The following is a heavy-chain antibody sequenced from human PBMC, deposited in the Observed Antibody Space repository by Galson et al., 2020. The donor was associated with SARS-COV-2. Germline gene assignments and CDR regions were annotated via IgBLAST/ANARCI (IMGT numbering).Heavy chain of an antibody. J-gene: IGHJ6*02. CDR1: GFTFSSYA. Sequence: GGSLRLSCAASGFTFSSYAMHWVRQAPGKGLEWVAVISYDGSNKYYADSVKGRFTISRDNSKNTLYLQMNSLRAEDTAVYYCARGLVVQGGLYYYYGMDVWGQGTTVTVSS. D-gene: IGHD2-8*02. V-gene: IGHV3-30*04. CDR3: ARGLVVQGGLYYYYGMDV. CDR2: ISYDGSNK.